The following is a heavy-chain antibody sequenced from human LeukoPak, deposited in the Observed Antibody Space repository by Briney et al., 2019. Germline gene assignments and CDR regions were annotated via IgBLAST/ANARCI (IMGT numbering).Heavy chain of an antibody. J-gene: IGHJ4*02. Sequence: SETLSLTCAVYGRSFSGYYWSWIRQPPGKGLEWIGEIHHSGSTNYNPSLKSQVTIPVETPRNQFSLKLRAVTAADTAVYYCAREYCSSTSCYLYYCDYWGQGTLVTVSS. CDR2: IHHSGST. D-gene: IGHD2-2*01. V-gene: IGHV4-34*01. CDR1: GRSFSGYY. CDR3: AREYCSSTSCYLYYCDY.